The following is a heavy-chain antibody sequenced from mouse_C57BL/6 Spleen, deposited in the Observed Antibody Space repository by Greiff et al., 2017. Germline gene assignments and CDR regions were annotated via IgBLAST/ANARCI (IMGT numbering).Heavy chain of an antibody. V-gene: IGHV14-3*01. D-gene: IGHD1-1*01. J-gene: IGHJ1*03. CDR1: GFNIKNTY. Sequence: VQLQQSVAELVRPGASVKLSCTASGFNIKNTYMHWVKQRPEQGLEWIGRIDPANGNTKYAPKFQGKATITADTSSNTAYLQLSSLTSEDTAIYYGARCASGSSYWGWLAVWGTGTMVTVSA. CDR3: ARCASGSSYWGWLAV. CDR2: IDPANGNT.